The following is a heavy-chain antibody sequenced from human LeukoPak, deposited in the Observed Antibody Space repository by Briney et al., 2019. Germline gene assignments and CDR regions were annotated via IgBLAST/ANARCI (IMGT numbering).Heavy chain of an antibody. Sequence: PSETLTLTCTVSDDSISTNSYYWNWIRQTPGKGLEWIGEINHSGSTSYNSSLKSRVTISVDTSKNQFSLKLSSVTAADTAVYYCASFGVEGITLFGVVPSPSWGQGTLVTVSS. CDR3: ASFGVEGITLFGVVPSPS. V-gene: IGHV4-39*07. CDR1: DDSISTNSYY. CDR2: INHSGST. J-gene: IGHJ4*02. D-gene: IGHD3-3*01.